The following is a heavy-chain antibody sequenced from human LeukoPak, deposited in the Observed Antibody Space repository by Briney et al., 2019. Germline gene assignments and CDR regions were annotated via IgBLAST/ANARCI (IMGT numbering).Heavy chain of an antibody. J-gene: IGHJ4*02. Sequence: GASVKVSCKASGYTFTSYGISWVRQAPGQGLEWMGWISAYNGNTNYAQKLQGRVTMTTDTSTSTAYMELRSLRSDDTAVYYCARVGNRPYCSSTSCFFDYWGQGTLVTVSS. CDR3: ARVGNRPYCSSTSCFFDY. CDR2: ISAYNGNT. V-gene: IGHV1-18*01. CDR1: GYTFTSYG. D-gene: IGHD2-2*01.